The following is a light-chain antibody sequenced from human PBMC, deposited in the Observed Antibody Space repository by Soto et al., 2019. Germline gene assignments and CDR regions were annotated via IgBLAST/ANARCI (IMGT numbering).Light chain of an antibody. CDR3: SSYTSSSTPYV. CDR2: DVT. V-gene: IGLV2-14*01. J-gene: IGLJ1*01. Sequence: VLTQPASVSGSPGQSITISCTGTSSDVGGYNYVSWYQQHPVKAPKLMIYDVTNRPSGVSDRFSGSKSGSTASLTISGLLAEDEADCYCSSYTSSSTPYVFGTGTKVTVL. CDR1: SSDVGGYNY.